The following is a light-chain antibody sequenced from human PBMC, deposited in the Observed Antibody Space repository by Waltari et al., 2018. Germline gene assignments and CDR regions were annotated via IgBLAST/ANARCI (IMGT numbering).Light chain of an antibody. J-gene: IGLJ3*02. Sequence: QSVLTQPPSASGTPGQRVTISCSGSNSNLGSPVVTWYQQLPGTAPKLLIYGKSQRPSGVPDRFSGSKSGTSASLAISGLQSEDEAVYYCASWDYSLNGVLYGGGTKLTVL. CDR1: NSNLGSPV. CDR2: GKS. V-gene: IGLV1-44*01. CDR3: ASWDYSLNGVL.